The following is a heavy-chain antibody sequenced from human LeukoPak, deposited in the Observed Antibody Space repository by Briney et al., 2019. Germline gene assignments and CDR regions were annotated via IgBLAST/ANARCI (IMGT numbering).Heavy chain of an antibody. CDR2: ISGSGGSA. D-gene: IGHD3-9*01. CDR3: AKDSPDYDNYFDY. CDR1: GFTFSSYA. Sequence: GGSLRLSCAASGFTFSSYAMSWVRRAPGKGLEWVSAISGSGGSAYYADSVKGRFTISRDNSKNTLYLQMNSLRAEDTAVYYCAKDSPDYDNYFDYWGQGTLVTVSS. J-gene: IGHJ4*02. V-gene: IGHV3-23*01.